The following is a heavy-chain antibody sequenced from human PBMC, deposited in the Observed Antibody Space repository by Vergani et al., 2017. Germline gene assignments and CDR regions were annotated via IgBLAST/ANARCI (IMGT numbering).Heavy chain of an antibody. CDR3: ARGGVRTVTTYYFDY. V-gene: IGHV1-2*02. D-gene: IGHD4-17*01. Sequence: QVQLVQSGAEVKKPGASVKVSCKASGYTFTGYYMHWARQAPGQGLEWMGWINPNSGGTNYAQQFQGRVTMTRDTSISTAYMELSRLRSDDTAVYYCARGGVRTVTTYYFDYWGQGTLVTVSS. J-gene: IGHJ4*02. CDR2: INPNSGGT. CDR1: GYTFTGYY.